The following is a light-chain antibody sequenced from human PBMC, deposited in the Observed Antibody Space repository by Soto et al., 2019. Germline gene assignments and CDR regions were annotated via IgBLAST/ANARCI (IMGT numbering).Light chain of an antibody. CDR2: ATS. CDR3: QPPNSHPHT. V-gene: IGKV1-9*01. Sequence: IQLTQSPSSLSASVGDRVTITCRASQDIKGYLAWYQQKPGKAPKVLIYATSTLQRGVPTRFSGSGSGTEYTITISSLQPAASAPYYCQPPNSHPHTFGQGTKLEL. J-gene: IGKJ2*01. CDR1: QDIKGY.